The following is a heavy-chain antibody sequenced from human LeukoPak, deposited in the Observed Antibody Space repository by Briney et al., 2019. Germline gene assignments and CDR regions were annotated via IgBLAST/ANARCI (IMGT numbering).Heavy chain of an antibody. J-gene: IGHJ4*02. Sequence: SETLSLTCTVSAGSISGYYWSCIRQPPGTGLDWLRYISYSGGTNCNPSLKSRVTISVDTSKNQFSLKLSSVTAADTAVYYCARLGFSNSGSYLAPSDYWGQGTLVTVSS. V-gene: IGHV4-59*08. CDR2: ISYSGGT. CDR3: ARLGFSNSGSYLAPSDY. D-gene: IGHD1-26*01. CDR1: AGSISGYY.